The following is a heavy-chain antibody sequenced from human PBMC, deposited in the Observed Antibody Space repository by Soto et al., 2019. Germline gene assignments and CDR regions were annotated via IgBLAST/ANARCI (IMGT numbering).Heavy chain of an antibody. Sequence: SETLSLTCTVSDGSISNFYWSWIRQPPGKGLEWIGYISSSGNTNYNPSLKSRVSISVDTSKNQFSMNLTSVTAADTGVYYCARAPMVLTRSYFDSWGQGTPVTVSS. J-gene: IGHJ4*02. CDR1: DGSISNFY. CDR3: ARAPMVLTRSYFDS. CDR2: ISSSGNT. D-gene: IGHD3-22*01. V-gene: IGHV4-59*01.